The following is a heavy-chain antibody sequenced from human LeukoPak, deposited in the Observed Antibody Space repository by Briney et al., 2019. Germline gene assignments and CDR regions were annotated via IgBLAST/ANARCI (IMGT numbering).Heavy chain of an antibody. CDR1: GFTFSSYG. J-gene: IGHJ6*02. V-gene: IGHV3-30*18. CDR3: AKDPTGYYYGMDV. Sequence: PGGSLRLSCAASGFTFSSYGMHWVRQAPGKGLEWVAAKSYDGSNKYYADSVKGRFTISRDNSKNTLYLQMDSLRAEDTAVYYCAKDPTGYYYGMDVWGQGTTVTVSS. D-gene: IGHD4-11*01. CDR2: KSYDGSNK.